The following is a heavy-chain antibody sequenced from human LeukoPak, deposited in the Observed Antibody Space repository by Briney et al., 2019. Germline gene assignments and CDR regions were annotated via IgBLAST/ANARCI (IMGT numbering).Heavy chain of an antibody. V-gene: IGHV4-59*01. CDR2: IYNSGNT. D-gene: IGHD3-16*01. CDR3: ARESGSYLWRSWLNP. J-gene: IGHJ5*02. Sequence: SETLSLTCTVSGGSINSYYWTWIRQPPGKGLVWIGNIYNSGNTNYNPSLKSRVTISVDTSKNQFSLKLNSVTAADTGVYYCARESGSYLWRSWLNPWGQGTLVTVSS. CDR1: GGSINSYY.